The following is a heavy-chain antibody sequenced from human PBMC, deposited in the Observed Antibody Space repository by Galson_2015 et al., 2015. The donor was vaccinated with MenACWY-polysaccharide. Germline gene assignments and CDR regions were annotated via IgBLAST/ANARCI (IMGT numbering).Heavy chain of an antibody. CDR3: AAYYASGSSFAY. CDR1: RGSIIARDYC. V-gene: IGHV4-39*07. D-gene: IGHD3-10*01. J-gene: IGHJ4*02. Sequence: ETLSLTCSVSRGSIIARDYCWGWIRQTPGKGLEWMGTIYFSGDTSYNPSLKSRITISLDTSRNQFSLKLTSVTAADTAVYFCAAYYASGSSFAYWGQGTLVPVSS. CDR2: IYFSGDT.